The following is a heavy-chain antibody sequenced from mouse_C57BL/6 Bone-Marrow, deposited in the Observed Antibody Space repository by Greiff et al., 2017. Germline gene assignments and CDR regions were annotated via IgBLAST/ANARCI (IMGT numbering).Heavy chain of an antibody. Sequence: QVQLQQPGAELVKPGASVKLSCKASGYTFTSYWMHWVKQRPGQGLEWIGMIHPNSGSTNYNEKFKSKATLTVDKSSSTAYMQLSSLTSEDSAVYCCARVAITTVVATNHWGQGTTLTVSS. CDR2: IHPNSGST. V-gene: IGHV1-64*01. D-gene: IGHD1-1*01. J-gene: IGHJ2*01. CDR3: ARVAITTVVATNH. CDR1: GYTFTSYW.